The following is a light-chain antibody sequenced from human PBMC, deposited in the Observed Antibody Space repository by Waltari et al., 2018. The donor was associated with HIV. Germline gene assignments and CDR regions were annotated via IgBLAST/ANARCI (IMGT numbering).Light chain of an antibody. CDR2: AAS. CDR3: QQLNSYPVT. CDR1: QDISTF. V-gene: IGKV1-9*01. Sequence: DIRLTQSPSLLSESMGDRVTITCRASQDISTFLAWYQQKPGKAPTLLVYAASTLQSGVSSRFRGSGSGTDFTLTISSLQPEDCATYYCQQLNSYPVTFGGGAKVEI. J-gene: IGKJ4*01.